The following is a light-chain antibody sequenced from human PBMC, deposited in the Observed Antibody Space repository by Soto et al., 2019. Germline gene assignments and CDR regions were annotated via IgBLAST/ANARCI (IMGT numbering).Light chain of an antibody. CDR2: DAS. CDR3: QQNFSPFVS. Sequence: DIQMTQSPSTVSASVGDGVTITCRASQSISTWLAWYQQKPGKAPKLLIYDASTLESGVPSGFSGSGSGTEFTLTISSLQPEDYGTYYCQQNFSPFVSFGGGTKVDIK. J-gene: IGKJ4*01. V-gene: IGKV1-5*01. CDR1: QSISTW.